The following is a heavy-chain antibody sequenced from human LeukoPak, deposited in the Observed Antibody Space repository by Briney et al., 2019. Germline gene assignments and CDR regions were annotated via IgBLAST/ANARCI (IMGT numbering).Heavy chain of an antibody. CDR3: ASKSAARKTSEFDY. D-gene: IGHD6-6*01. J-gene: IGHJ4*02. CDR1: GYTFSGYY. V-gene: IGHV1-2*02. Sequence: ASVKVSRKASGYTFSGYYMNWVRQAPGQGLEWMGWINPNSGGTKYAQKFQGRVTMTSDTSISTAYMELSSLISDDTAVYYCASKSAARKTSEFDYWGQGTLVTVSS. CDR2: INPNSGGT.